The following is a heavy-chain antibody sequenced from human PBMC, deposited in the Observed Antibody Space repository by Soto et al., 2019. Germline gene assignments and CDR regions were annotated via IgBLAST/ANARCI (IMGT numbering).Heavy chain of an antibody. CDR3: ARPLAAAAHRDYYGMDV. J-gene: IGHJ6*02. Sequence: SETLSLTCTVSGGSISSSSYYWGWIRQPPGKGLEWIGSIYYSGSTYYNPSLKSRVTISVDTSKNQFSLKLSSVTAADTAVYYCARPLAAAAHRDYYGMDVWGQGTTVTVSS. V-gene: IGHV4-39*01. D-gene: IGHD6-13*01. CDR2: IYYSGST. CDR1: GGSISSSSYY.